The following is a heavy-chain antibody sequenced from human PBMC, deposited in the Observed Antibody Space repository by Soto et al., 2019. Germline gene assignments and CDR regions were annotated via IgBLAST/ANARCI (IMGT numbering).Heavy chain of an antibody. D-gene: IGHD4-17*01. J-gene: IGHJ4*02. Sequence: GGSLRLSCAASGFTFSSYSMNWVRQAPGKGLEWVSSISSSSSYIYYADSVKGRFTISRDNAKNSLYLQMNSLRAEDTAVYYCARATTVTTMFDYWGQGTLVTVSS. V-gene: IGHV3-21*01. CDR2: ISSSSSYI. CDR1: GFTFSSYS. CDR3: ARATTVTTMFDY.